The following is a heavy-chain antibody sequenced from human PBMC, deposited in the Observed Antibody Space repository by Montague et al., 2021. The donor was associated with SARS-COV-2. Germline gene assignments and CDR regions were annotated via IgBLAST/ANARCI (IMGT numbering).Heavy chain of an antibody. CDR3: AREGSPDTRIRGVLHY. Sequence: SETLSLTCAVNGGSFTGYYWTWTRQPPGKGLEWMGEINHNGGTNYNPSLKSRVTMSVDRSKSQFSLTLNSVTAADTAVYYCAREGSPDTRIRGVLHYWGQGTLVTVSS. V-gene: IGHV4-34*01. J-gene: IGHJ4*02. CDR2: INHNGGT. CDR1: GGSFTGYY. D-gene: IGHD3-10*01.